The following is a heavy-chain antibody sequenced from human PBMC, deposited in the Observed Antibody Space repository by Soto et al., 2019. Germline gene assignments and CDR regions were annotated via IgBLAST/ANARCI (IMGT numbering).Heavy chain of an antibody. D-gene: IGHD1-26*01. CDR2: INGYNGNT. CDR1: GYTLTNYG. J-gene: IGHJ4*02. Sequence: QVQLVQYGAEVKKPGASVKVSCKASGYTLTNYGITWVRQAPGQGREWMGWINGYNGNTHYAQKAQGRVTMTTDTATNTAYMEMRSLRSDDTAVYYCARDVFRDGHICWEDYWGQGTLLTVCS. V-gene: IGHV1-18*01. CDR3: ARDVFRDGHICWEDY.